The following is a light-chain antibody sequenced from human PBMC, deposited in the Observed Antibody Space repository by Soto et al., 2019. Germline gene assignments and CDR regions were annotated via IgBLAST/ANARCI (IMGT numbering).Light chain of an antibody. CDR1: QTISGY. CDR2: GAF. CDR3: QQTFKTPLT. V-gene: IGKV1-39*01. Sequence: DIQMTQSPSALSASVGDSVTITCRASQTISGYLSWFQQKPGQAPKLLIHGAFRLRSGVPSRFSGSGSGTDFTLTISSLQPEDFATYYCQQTFKTPLTFGGGTKLEIK. J-gene: IGKJ4*01.